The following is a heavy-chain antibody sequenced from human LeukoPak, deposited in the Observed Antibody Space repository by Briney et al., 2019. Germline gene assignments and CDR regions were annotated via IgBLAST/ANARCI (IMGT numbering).Heavy chain of an antibody. CDR2: INHSGST. D-gene: IGHD3-10*01. V-gene: IGHV4-34*01. J-gene: IGHJ6*04. Sequence: PSETLSLTCAVYGGSFSGYYWSWIRQPPGKGLEWIGEINHSGSTNYSPSLKSRVTISVDTSKNQFSLKLSSVTAADTAVYYCARGRALSYYYGSGSYYRTPYGMDVWGKGTTVTVSS. CDR3: ARGRALSYYYGSGSYYRTPYGMDV. CDR1: GGSFSGYY.